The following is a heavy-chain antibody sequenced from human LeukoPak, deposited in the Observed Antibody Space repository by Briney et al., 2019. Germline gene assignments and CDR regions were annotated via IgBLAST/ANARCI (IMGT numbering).Heavy chain of an antibody. CDR1: GGTFSSYA. Sequence: SVKVSCTASGGTFSSYAISWVRQAPGQGLEWMGGIIPIFGTANYAQKFQGRVTITADESTSTAYMELSSLRSEDTAVYYCATGGYYYDSSGYYYYWGQGTLVTVSS. CDR2: IIPIFGTA. D-gene: IGHD3-22*01. J-gene: IGHJ4*02. CDR3: ATGGYYYDSSGYYYY. V-gene: IGHV1-69*13.